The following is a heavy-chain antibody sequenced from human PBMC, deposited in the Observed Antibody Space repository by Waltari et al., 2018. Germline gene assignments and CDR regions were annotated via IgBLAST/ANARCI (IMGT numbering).Heavy chain of an antibody. CDR3: ASRGSYSSSWYGYYYYGMDV. CDR1: GYTFTSYA. Sequence: QVQLVQSGAEVKKPGASVKVSCKASGYTFTSYAMHWVRQAPGQRLEWMGWINAGNGNTKDSQKFQGRVTITRDTSASTAYMELSSLRSEDTAVYYCASRGSYSSSWYGYYYYGMDVWGQGTTVTVSS. D-gene: IGHD6-13*01. CDR2: INAGNGNT. V-gene: IGHV1-3*01. J-gene: IGHJ6*02.